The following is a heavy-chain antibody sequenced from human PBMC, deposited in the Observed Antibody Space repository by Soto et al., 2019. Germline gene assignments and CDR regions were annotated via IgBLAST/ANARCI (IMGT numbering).Heavy chain of an antibody. V-gene: IGHV4-34*01. CDR3: ARGAVGINCSSTSCSRKYNWFDP. CDR1: GGSFRGYY. Sequence: SETLSLTCAVYGGSFRGYYWSWIRQPPGKGLEWIGEINHSGSTNYNPPLKSRVTISVDTSKNQFSLKLSSVTAADTAVYYCARGAVGINCSSTSCSRKYNWFDPWGQGTLVTVSS. J-gene: IGHJ5*02. CDR2: INHSGST. D-gene: IGHD2-2*01.